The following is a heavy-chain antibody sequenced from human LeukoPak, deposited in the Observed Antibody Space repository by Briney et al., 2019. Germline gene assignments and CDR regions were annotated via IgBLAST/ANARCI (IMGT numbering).Heavy chain of an antibody. Sequence: PSETLSLTCAVSGGSISSSNWWSWVRQPPGKGLEWIGEMYPSGSTNYNPSLKSRVTISIDKSKNQFSLKLTSVTAADTAVYYCASYNANPIFDYWGQGTLVTVSS. CDR2: MYPSGST. D-gene: IGHD1-14*01. J-gene: IGHJ4*02. V-gene: IGHV4-4*02. CDR1: GGSISSSNW. CDR3: ASYNANPIFDY.